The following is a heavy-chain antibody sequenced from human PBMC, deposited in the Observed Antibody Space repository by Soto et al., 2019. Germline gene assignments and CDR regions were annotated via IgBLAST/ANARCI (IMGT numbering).Heavy chain of an antibody. Sequence: QVQLVQSGAEVKKPGSSVNVSCKASGGTFSSYAISWVRQAPGQGLEWMGGIIPIFGTANYAQKCQGRVTITADESPSTAYMELSSLRSEDTAVYYCARDRDCTNGVCYYYYGMDVWGQGTTVTVSS. V-gene: IGHV1-69*01. CDR1: GGTFSSYA. D-gene: IGHD2-8*01. CDR2: IIPIFGTA. CDR3: ARDRDCTNGVCYYYYGMDV. J-gene: IGHJ6*02.